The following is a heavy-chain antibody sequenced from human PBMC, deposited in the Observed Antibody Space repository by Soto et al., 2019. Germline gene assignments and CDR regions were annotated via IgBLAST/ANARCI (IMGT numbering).Heavy chain of an antibody. CDR3: AKGMAAAGTDY. CDR1: GFTFSSYW. V-gene: IGHV3-23*01. Sequence: PGGSLRLSCAASGFTFSSYWMSWVRQAPGKGLEWVADIKGGGDNTYYVDSVKGRFTISRDKSKNTLYLQMETLRAEDTAVYFCAKGMAAAGTDYWGQGTLVTVSS. CDR2: IKGGGDNT. D-gene: IGHD6-13*01. J-gene: IGHJ4*02.